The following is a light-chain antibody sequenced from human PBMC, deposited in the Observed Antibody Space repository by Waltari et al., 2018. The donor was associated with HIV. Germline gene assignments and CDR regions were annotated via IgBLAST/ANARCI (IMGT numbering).Light chain of an antibody. CDR1: NIGSKS. J-gene: IGLJ1*01. CDR3: QVWDSSSDPPYV. Sequence: SYVLTQPPSVSVAPGQTARITCGGNNIGSKSVHWYQQKPGQAPVPVVYDDSDRPPGIPERFSGSNSGNTATLTISRVEAGDEADYYCQVWDSSSDPPYVFGTGTKVTVL. CDR2: DDS. V-gene: IGLV3-21*02.